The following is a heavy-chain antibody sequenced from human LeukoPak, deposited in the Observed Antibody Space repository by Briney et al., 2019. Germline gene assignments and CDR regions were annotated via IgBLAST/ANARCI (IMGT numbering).Heavy chain of an antibody. CDR3: AKDRGSGTYYLIPDY. D-gene: IGHD3-10*01. CDR1: GFTFSSYG. Sequence: GGSLRLSCAASGFTFSSYGMHWVRQSPGKGLEWVVFIRSDGSNKYYADSVKGRFTISRDSSKNILYLQMNSLTTEDTAVYYCAKDRGSGTYYLIPDYWGQGTLVIVSS. CDR2: IRSDGSNK. V-gene: IGHV3-30*02. J-gene: IGHJ4*02.